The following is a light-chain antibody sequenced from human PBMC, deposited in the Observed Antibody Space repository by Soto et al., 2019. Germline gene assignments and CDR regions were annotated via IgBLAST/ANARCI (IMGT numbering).Light chain of an antibody. CDR3: QQRSNWPPIT. Sequence: EIVLTQSPATLSLSPCEGATLSFSASQSVSSYLAWYQQKPGQAPRLLIYDASNRATGIPARFSGSGSGTDFTLTISSLEPEDFAVYYCQQRSNWPPITFGQGTRLEIK. V-gene: IGKV3-11*01. J-gene: IGKJ5*01. CDR2: DAS. CDR1: QSVSSY.